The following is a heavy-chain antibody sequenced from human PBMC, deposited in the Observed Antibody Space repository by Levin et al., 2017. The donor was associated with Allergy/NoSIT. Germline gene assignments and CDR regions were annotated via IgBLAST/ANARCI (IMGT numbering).Heavy chain of an antibody. CDR1: GDSISDYY. V-gene: IGHV4-59*08. CDR2: IYYTGST. D-gene: IGHD1-26*01. Sequence: PSETLSLTCTVSGDSISDYYWSWIRQPPGKGLEWIGYIYYTGSTNYNPSLKSRVTVSVDTSKNQFSLRLSSVTAADTAVYYCARRRAGTYGHWFDPWGQGTLVTVSS. J-gene: IGHJ5*02. CDR3: ARRRAGTYGHWFDP.